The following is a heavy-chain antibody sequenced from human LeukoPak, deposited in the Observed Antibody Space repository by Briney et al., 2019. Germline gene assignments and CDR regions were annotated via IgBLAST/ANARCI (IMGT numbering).Heavy chain of an antibody. CDR2: IYHSGTT. J-gene: IGHJ4*02. CDR3: ARDGVFHDSDGYSFDY. D-gene: IGHD3-22*01. CDR1: NYSITSGYF. V-gene: IGHV4-38-2*02. Sequence: PSETLSLTCAVSNYSITSGYFWGWIRQPPGKGLEWIASIYHSGTTYYNPSLRNRVTLFVDTSKNQFSLKLTSLTATDTAVYYCARDGVFHDSDGYSFDYWGQGTLVTVSS.